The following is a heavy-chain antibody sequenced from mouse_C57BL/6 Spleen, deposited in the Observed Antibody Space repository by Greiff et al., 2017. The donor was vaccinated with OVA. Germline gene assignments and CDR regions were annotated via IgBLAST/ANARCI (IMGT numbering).Heavy chain of an antibody. CDR2: IDPEDGET. Sequence: EVQLQQSGAELVKPGASVKLSCTASGFNIKDYYMHWVKQRTEQGLEWIGRIDPEDGETKYAPKFPGKATITADTSSNTAYLQLRRLTSEDTAVYYCARGTTVVATDYWGQGTTLTVSS. CDR3: ARGTTVVATDY. CDR1: GFNIKDYY. D-gene: IGHD1-1*01. J-gene: IGHJ2*01. V-gene: IGHV14-2*01.